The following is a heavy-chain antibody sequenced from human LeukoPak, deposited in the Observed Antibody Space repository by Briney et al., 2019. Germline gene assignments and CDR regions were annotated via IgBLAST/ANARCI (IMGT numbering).Heavy chain of an antibody. J-gene: IGHJ4*02. V-gene: IGHV3-66*01. Sequence: GGSLRLSCAVSGFTVRSIHMAWVRQAPGKGLEWVSVIYNGDNTYYTDSVRGRFTISRDNSKNTLYLHLNSLRAGDTGVYYCVRASRWLAFDYWGQGTLVTVSS. D-gene: IGHD6-19*01. CDR1: GFTVRSIH. CDR2: IYNGDNT. CDR3: VRASRWLAFDY.